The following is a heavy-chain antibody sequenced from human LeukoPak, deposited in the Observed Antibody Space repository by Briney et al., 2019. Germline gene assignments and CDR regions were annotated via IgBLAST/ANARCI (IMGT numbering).Heavy chain of an antibody. CDR2: INPNSGGT. D-gene: IGHD3-16*01. Sequence: ASVKVSCKASGYTFTGYYMQWMRQAPGQGLEWMGWINPNSGGTNYAQKFQGRVTMTRDTSISTAYMELSRLRSDDTAVYYCATIPAYYDYVWGTPNDYWGQGTLVTVSS. CDR1: GYTFTGYY. J-gene: IGHJ4*02. V-gene: IGHV1-2*02. CDR3: ATIPAYYDYVWGTPNDY.